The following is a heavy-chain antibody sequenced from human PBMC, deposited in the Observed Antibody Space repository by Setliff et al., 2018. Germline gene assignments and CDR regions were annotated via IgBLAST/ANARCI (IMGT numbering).Heavy chain of an antibody. CDR1: GFTVSSNY. D-gene: IGHD6-13*01. CDR2: IYSGGST. J-gene: IGHJ6*02. V-gene: IGHV3-53*01. CDR3: ASYGSWYERAYYYGMDV. Sequence: GGSLRLSCAASGFTVSSNYMSWVRQAPGKGLEWVSAIYSGGSTYYADSVKGRFTISRDNSKNTLYLQMNSLRAEDTAVYYCASYGSWYERAYYYGMDVWGQGTTVTVSS.